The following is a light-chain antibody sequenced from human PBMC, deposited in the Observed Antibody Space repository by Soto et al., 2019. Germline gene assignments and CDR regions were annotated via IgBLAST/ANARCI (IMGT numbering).Light chain of an antibody. CDR3: QQRRIWPPIT. CDR1: QSVSSY. V-gene: IGKV3-11*01. CDR2: GAS. Sequence: EIVLTQSPATLSLSPGERATLSCRASQSVSSYLGWYQQKPGQAPRLLIYGASNRATGIPARFSGSGSGTDFTLTISSLEPEDFAVYYCQQRRIWPPITFGQGTRLEIK. J-gene: IGKJ5*01.